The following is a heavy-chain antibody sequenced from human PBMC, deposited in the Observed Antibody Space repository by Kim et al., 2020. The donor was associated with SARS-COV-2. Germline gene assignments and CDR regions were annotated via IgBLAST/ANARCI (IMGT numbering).Heavy chain of an antibody. CDR2: IYYSGST. V-gene: IGHV4-31*03. CDR3: AREDSGSLDY. Sequence: SETLSLTCTVSGCSISSGGYYWSWIRQHPGKGLEWIGYIYYSGSTYYNPSLKSRVTISVDTSKNQFSLKLSSVTAADTDVYYCAREDSGSLDYWGQGTLVTVSS. CDR1: GCSISSGGYY. D-gene: IGHD3-10*01. J-gene: IGHJ4*02.